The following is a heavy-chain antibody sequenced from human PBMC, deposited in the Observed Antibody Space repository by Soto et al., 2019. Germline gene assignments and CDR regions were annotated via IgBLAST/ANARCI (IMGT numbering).Heavy chain of an antibody. J-gene: IGHJ4*02. V-gene: IGHV3-21*01. Sequence: EVQLVESGGGLVKPGGSLRLSCAASGFTFSSYSMNWVRQAPGKGLEWVSSISSSSSYIYYGDSVKGRFTISRDNAKNSLYLQMNSLRAEDTAVYYCARDSEVPSYYFDSWGQGTLVTVSS. CDR2: ISSSSSYI. CDR1: GFTFSSYS. CDR3: ARDSEVPSYYFDS.